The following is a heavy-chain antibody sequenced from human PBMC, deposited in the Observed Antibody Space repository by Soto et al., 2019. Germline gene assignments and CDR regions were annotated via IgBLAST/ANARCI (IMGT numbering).Heavy chain of an antibody. Sequence: EVQLVESGGGLVQPGGSLRLSCAASGFTFSSYEMNWVRQAPGKGLEWVSYISSSGSTIYYADSVKGRFTISRDNAKNSLYLQMNSLRAEDTAVYYCASVRFVCKGHWGQGTLVTVSS. CDR1: GFTFSSYE. D-gene: IGHD3-16*01. J-gene: IGHJ4*02. CDR3: ASVRFVCKGH. CDR2: ISSSGSTI. V-gene: IGHV3-48*03.